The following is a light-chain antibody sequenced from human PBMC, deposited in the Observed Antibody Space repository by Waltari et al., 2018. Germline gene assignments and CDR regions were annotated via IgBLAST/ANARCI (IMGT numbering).Light chain of an antibody. J-gene: IGKJ5*01. CDR2: AAF. CDR1: QDISIY. CDR3: QQFKTYPLT. V-gene: IGKV1-9*01. Sequence: IQLTQSPSSLSASVGDTVTITCLASQDISIYLAWYQQKPEKAPKILISAAFTLQSGVPPRFSGSGSGADFTLTISSLQPEDFATYYCQQFKTYPLTFGQGTRLEIK.